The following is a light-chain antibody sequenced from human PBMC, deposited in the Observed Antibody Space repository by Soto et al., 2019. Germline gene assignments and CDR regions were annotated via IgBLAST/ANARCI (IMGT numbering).Light chain of an antibody. CDR3: QQYYSYPLT. J-gene: IGKJ5*01. V-gene: IGKV1-9*01. CDR2: AAS. Sequence: IQLTQSPSSLSASVGDRVTITCRASQDIVTYLAWYQQKPGKAPKLLIYAASTLQSGVPSRFSGSGSGTDFTLTISCLQSEDFATYYCQQYYSYPLTFGQGTRLEIK. CDR1: QDIVTY.